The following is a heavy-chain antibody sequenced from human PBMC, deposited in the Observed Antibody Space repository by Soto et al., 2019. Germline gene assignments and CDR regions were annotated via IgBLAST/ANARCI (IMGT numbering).Heavy chain of an antibody. CDR1: GFNFSNYV. Sequence: GGSLRLSCVASGFNFSNYVLTWVRQAPGEGLEWVSGITGSAGTTAYGDSVKGRFTISRDNSKSTLYLQMSNLRAEDTAVYFCAKGKPRSRDGMDVWGQGTRVTVSS. J-gene: IGHJ6*02. CDR2: ITGSAGTT. V-gene: IGHV3-23*01. CDR3: AKGKPRSRDGMDV.